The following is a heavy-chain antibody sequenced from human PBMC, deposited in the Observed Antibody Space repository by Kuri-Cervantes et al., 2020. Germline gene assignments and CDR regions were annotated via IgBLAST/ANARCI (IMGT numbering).Heavy chain of an antibody. D-gene: IGHD1-26*01. CDR2: IYHSGST. V-gene: IGHV4-38-2*02. CDR3: ARDMRELGIY. Sequence: SETLSLTCAVSGYSISSCCYWGWIRQPPGKGLEWIGSIYHSGSTYYNPSLKSRITISLDTSKNQFSLKLSSVTAADTAVYYCARDMRELGIYWGQGTLVTVSS. J-gene: IGHJ4*02. CDR1: GYSISSCCY.